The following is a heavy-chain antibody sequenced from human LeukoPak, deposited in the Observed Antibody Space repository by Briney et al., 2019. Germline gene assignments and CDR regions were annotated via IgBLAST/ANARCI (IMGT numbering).Heavy chain of an antibody. Sequence: GGSLRLSCSAPGTAFRTYAMHWVRQPPGKGLYYVSAISINGGSTYYADSVRGRFTISRDNSKNTLYLQMSSLRPDDTAVYYCVRTYDENPLGWFDPWGQGTLVTVSS. CDR1: GTAFRTYA. D-gene: IGHD5-12*01. CDR2: ISINGGST. V-gene: IGHV3-64D*06. CDR3: VRTYDENPLGWFDP. J-gene: IGHJ5*02.